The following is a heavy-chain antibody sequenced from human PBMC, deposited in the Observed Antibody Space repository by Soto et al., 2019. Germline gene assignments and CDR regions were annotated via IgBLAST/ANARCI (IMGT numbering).Heavy chain of an antibody. J-gene: IGHJ5*02. V-gene: IGHV4-59*08. CDR2: ISYSGST. Sequence: KXXEWIGYISYSGSTNYTPSLKSRVTISVDTSKNQFSLKLSSVTAADTAVYYCARHPGRFLEWLSDFSWFDPWGQGTLVTVSS. D-gene: IGHD3-3*01. CDR3: ARHPGRFLEWLSDFSWFDP.